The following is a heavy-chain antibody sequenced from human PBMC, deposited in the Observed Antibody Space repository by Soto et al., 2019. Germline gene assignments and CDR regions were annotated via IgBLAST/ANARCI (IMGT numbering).Heavy chain of an antibody. D-gene: IGHD6-13*01. CDR2: IDEDGANK. CDR3: AKDHVDSSSCDWFDP. Sequence: GGSLRLSCEASGFTFSSHWMSWVRQAPGKGLEWVANIDEDGANKYYVDTVRGRFTMSRDNAKNTLYLQMNSLTTEDTAVYYCAKDHVDSSSCDWFDPWGQGTLVTVSS. J-gene: IGHJ5*02. CDR1: GFTFSSHW. V-gene: IGHV3-7*05.